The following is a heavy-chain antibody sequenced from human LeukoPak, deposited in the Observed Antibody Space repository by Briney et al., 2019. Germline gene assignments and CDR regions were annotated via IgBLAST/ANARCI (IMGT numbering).Heavy chain of an antibody. CDR1: GGTFSSYA. D-gene: IGHD3-22*01. J-gene: IGHJ3*02. CDR2: ISPIFGTA. Sequence: SVKVSCKASGGTFSSYAISWVRQAPGQGLEWMGGISPIFGTANYAQKFQGRVTITTDESTSTASMELSSLRSEDTAVYYCARGQPYYYDSSGYQYSHDAFDIWGQGTMVTVSP. V-gene: IGHV1-69*05. CDR3: ARGQPYYYDSSGYQYSHDAFDI.